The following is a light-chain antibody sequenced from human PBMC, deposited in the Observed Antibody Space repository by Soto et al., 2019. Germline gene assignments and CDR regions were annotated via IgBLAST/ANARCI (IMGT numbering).Light chain of an antibody. J-gene: IGKJ3*01. CDR3: QQRSNWPPFT. V-gene: IGKV3-11*01. CDR1: QSISSY. CDR2: DVS. Sequence: EIVLTQSPATLSLSPGERATLSCRASQSISSYLAWYQQKPGQAPRLLLYDVSNRAPGIPARVSGSGSGTDFTLTISSLEPEDFAVYYCQQRSNWPPFTFGPGTKVDIK.